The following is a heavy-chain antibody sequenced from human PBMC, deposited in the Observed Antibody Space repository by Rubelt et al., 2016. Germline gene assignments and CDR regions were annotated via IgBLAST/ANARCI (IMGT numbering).Heavy chain of an antibody. CDR1: GGSFSGYY. J-gene: IGHJ6*02. CDR3: ARASLLLRGMDV. V-gene: IGHV4-34*01. Sequence: QVQLQQWGAGLLKPSETLSLTCAVYGGSFSGYYWSWIRQPPGKGLEWIGEINHSGSTNYNPSLKSRVTISVDTSKNQFSLKLSSVTAADTAVYYCARASLLLRGMDVWGQGTTVTVSS. CDR2: INHSGST. D-gene: IGHD2-15*01.